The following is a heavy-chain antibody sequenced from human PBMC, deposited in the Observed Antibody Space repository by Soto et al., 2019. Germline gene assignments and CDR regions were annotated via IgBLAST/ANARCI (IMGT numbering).Heavy chain of an antibody. Sequence: GGSLRLSCAASGFTFSSYAMSWVRQAPGKGLEWVSAISGSGGSTYYADSVKGRFTISRDNSKNTLYLQMNSLRAEDTAVYYCASTYYYDSSGYSTPYYFDYWGQGTLVTVSS. CDR2: ISGSGGST. V-gene: IGHV3-23*01. CDR3: ASTYYYDSSGYSTPYYFDY. D-gene: IGHD3-22*01. CDR1: GFTFSSYA. J-gene: IGHJ4*02.